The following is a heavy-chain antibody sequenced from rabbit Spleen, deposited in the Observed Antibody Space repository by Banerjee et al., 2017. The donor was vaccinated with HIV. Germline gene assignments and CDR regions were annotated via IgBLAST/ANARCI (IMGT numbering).Heavy chain of an antibody. V-gene: IGHV1S40*01. Sequence: QSLEESGGDLVKPGASLTLTCTASGFSFSNSDYMCWVRQAPGKGLEWISCIAGSSSGFTYSANWPKGRFTISKTSSTTVTLQMTSLTAADTATYFCARDLASVVGWNFSLWGQGTLVTVS. D-gene: IGHD3-1*01. CDR1: GFSFSNSDY. J-gene: IGHJ4*01. CDR3: ARDLASVVGWNFSL. CDR2: IAGSSSGFT.